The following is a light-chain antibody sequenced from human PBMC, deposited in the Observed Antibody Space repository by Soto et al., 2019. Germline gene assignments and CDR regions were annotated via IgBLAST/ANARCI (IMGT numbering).Light chain of an antibody. V-gene: IGKV2-28*01. Sequence: EIVMTQSPPSLSVTPGEPASISCRSSQSLLHRNGFQHLDWYLQKPGQSPQLLIYLGFNRASGVPVRFSGSGSVTEFTLKISRVEAEDVGIYFCRQPLEAPWTFGQGTKVEIK. CDR2: LGF. CDR1: QSLLHRNGFQH. J-gene: IGKJ1*01. CDR3: RQPLEAPWT.